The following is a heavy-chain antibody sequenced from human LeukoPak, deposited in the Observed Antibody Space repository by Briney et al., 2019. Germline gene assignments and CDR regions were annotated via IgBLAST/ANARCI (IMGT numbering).Heavy chain of an antibody. D-gene: IGHD5-24*01. Sequence: GGSLRLSCAASGFTFSSYAMTWVRQAPRKGLELVSDISDSGGLTYYADSVKGRFTISRDNSKSTLFLQMNSLRAEDTAVYYCAKDPRVGSRVATPCHWGQGTLVTVSS. CDR1: GFTFSSYA. V-gene: IGHV3-23*01. CDR3: AKDPRVGSRVATPCH. J-gene: IGHJ4*02. CDR2: ISDSGGLT.